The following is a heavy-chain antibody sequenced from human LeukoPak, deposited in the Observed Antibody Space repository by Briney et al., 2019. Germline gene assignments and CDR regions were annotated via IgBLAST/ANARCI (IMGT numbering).Heavy chain of an antibody. CDR2: IYYDGSKK. J-gene: IGHJ4*02. D-gene: IGHD3-10*01. CDR3: ATWRGSGSYGGYFDY. V-gene: IGHV3-33*01. CDR1: GFTFSNYG. Sequence: EGSLRLSCATSGFTFSNYGMHWVRQAPGKGLEWVAIIYYDGSKKNYADSVRGRFTISRDNSKNTLYLQMNSLRVEDTAVYYCATWRGSGSYGGYFDYWGQGTPVTVSS.